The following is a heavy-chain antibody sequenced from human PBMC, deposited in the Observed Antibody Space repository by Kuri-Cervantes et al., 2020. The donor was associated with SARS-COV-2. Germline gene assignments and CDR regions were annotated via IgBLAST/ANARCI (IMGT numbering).Heavy chain of an antibody. CDR2: IYPGDSDT. J-gene: IGHJ6*02. D-gene: IGHD6-13*01. CDR1: GYSFTSYW. V-gene: IGHV5-51*01. Sequence: KVSCKGSGYSFTSYWIGWVRQMPGKGLEWMGIIYPGDSDTRYSPSFQGQVTISADKSISTAYLQWSSLKASDTAMYYCARGGGYSSSWCSLYYYYGMDVWGQGTTVTVSS. CDR3: ARGGGYSSSWCSLYYYYGMDV.